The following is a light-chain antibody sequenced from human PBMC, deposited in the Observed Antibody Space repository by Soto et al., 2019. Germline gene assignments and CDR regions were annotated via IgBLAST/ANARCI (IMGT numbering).Light chain of an antibody. V-gene: IGKV3-11*01. Sequence: EIVLTQSPATLSLSPGERATLSCRASQSVGSYLAWYQQKPGQAPRLLIFDASYSATGIPARFSGSGSGTDFTLTISSIEPEDVAVYYCQQRTNLPPWTFGQGTKVEIK. CDR3: QQRTNLPPWT. J-gene: IGKJ1*01. CDR1: QSVGSY. CDR2: DAS.